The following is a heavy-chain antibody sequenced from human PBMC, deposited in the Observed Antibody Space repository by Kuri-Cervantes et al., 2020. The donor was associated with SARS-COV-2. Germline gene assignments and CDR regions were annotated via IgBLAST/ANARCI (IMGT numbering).Heavy chain of an antibody. CDR1: GFTFDDYA. CDR3: AKSVGSTSLYNWFDP. D-gene: IGHD2-2*01. J-gene: IGHJ5*02. Sequence: SLKISCAASGFTFDDYAMHWVRQAPGKGLEWVSGISWNSDSIAYADSVRGRSTISRDNAKNSLYLQMNSLRAEDTALYYCAKSVGSTSLYNWFDPWGQGTLVTVSS. V-gene: IGHV3-9*01. CDR2: ISWNSDSI.